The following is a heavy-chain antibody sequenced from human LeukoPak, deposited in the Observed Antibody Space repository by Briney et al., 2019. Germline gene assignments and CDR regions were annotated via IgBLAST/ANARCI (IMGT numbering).Heavy chain of an antibody. D-gene: IGHD1-14*01. CDR1: GGSFSGYY. CDR2: IYYSGST. CDR3: ARHEWGITNAFDI. V-gene: IGHV4-34*01. J-gene: IGHJ3*02. Sequence: SETLSLTCAVYGGSFSGYYWSWIRQPPGKGLEWIGSIYYSGSTYYNPSLKSRVIISVDTSKNQFSLKLSSVTAADTAVYYCARHEWGITNAFDIWGHGTMFTVSS.